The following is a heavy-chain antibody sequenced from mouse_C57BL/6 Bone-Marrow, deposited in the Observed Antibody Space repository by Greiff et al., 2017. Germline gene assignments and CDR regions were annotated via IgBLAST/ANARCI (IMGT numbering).Heavy chain of an antibody. CDR2: IDPSDSYT. V-gene: IGHV1-59*01. CDR3: ARSAWFAY. CDR1: GYTFTSYW. J-gene: IGHJ3*01. Sequence: QVQLQQSGAELVRPGTSVKLSCKASGYTFTSYWMHWVKQRPGQGLEWIGVIDPSDSYTNYNQKFKGKATLTVDTSSSTAYMQLSSLTSKDSAVYYCARSAWFAYWGQGTLVTVSA.